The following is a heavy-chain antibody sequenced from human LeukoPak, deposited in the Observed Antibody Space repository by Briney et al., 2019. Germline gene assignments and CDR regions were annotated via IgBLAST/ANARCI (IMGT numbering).Heavy chain of an antibody. CDR2: ISSSSSYI. V-gene: IGHV3-21*01. CDR3: ARGEGYGDVDFFDY. CDR1: GFTFSSYS. J-gene: IGHJ4*02. Sequence: PGGSLRLSCAASGFTFSSYSMNWVRQAPGKGLEWVSSISSSSSYIYYADSVKGRFTISRDNAKNSLYLQMNSLRAEDTAVYYCARGEGYGDVDFFDYWGQGILVTVSS. D-gene: IGHD4-17*01.